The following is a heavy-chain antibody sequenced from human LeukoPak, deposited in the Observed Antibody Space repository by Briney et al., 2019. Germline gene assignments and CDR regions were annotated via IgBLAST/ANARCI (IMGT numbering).Heavy chain of an antibody. CDR1: GYSFTSYW. D-gene: IGHD2-2*01. CDR3: ATPAHIVVVPAASDAFDI. Sequence: GESLKISCKGSGYSFTSYWIGWVRQMPGKGLEWMWIIYPVDSDTRYSPSFQGQVTISPHKPISTAYLQWSSLKASDTAMYYCATPAHIVVVPAASDAFDIWGQGTMVTVSS. V-gene: IGHV5-51*04. J-gene: IGHJ3*02. CDR2: IYPVDSDT.